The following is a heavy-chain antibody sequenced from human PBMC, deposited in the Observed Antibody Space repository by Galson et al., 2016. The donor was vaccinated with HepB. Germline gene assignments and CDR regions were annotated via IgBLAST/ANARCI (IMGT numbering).Heavy chain of an antibody. Sequence: SLRLSCAASGFSFSNYNMNWVRQAPGKGLEWVSYISSSGRTIYYADSVKGRFTISRDNAKNSLYLQMNSLRAEDTAVYYCARDSSGWTPSCDHWGQGTLVTVSS. CDR2: ISSSGRTI. CDR1: GFSFSNYN. D-gene: IGHD6-19*01. CDR3: ARDSSGWTPSCDH. V-gene: IGHV3-48*01. J-gene: IGHJ4*02.